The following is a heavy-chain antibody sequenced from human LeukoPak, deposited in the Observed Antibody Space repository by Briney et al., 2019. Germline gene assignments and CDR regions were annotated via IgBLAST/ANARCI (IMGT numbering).Heavy chain of an antibody. Sequence: SETLSLTCTVSGGSISSGSYYWSWIRQPAGKGLEWIGRIYTSGSTNYNPSLKSRVTISVDTSKNQFSLKLSSVTAADTAVYYCASGYSSGWYLGYWGQGTLVTVSS. CDR3: ASGYSSGWYLGY. CDR1: GGSISSGSYY. D-gene: IGHD6-19*01. J-gene: IGHJ4*02. CDR2: IYTSGST. V-gene: IGHV4-61*02.